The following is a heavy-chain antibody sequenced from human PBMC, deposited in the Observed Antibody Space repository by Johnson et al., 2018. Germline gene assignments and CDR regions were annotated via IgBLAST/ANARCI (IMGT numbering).Heavy chain of an antibody. V-gene: IGHV4-39*07. CDR2: IYFSGST. J-gene: IGHJ6*03. Sequence: QVQLQESGPGLVKPSETLSLTCIVSGGSISSSSYNWGWIRQTPGKGLEWIGSIYFSGSTYYNPSLKSRVTISVDTPKNQFSLELSSVTAADTAVYYCAGPSGSYGYYYVDVWGTGTTVTVSS. D-gene: IGHD1-26*01. CDR1: GGSISSSSYN. CDR3: AGPSGSYGYYYVDV.